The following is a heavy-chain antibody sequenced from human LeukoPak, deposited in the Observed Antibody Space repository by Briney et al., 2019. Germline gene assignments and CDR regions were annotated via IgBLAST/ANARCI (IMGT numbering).Heavy chain of an antibody. CDR1: GSSLTELS. Sequence: APVKVSCTVSGSSLTELSLYWVRQAPGKGLEWMGGFDVIDAKTFYAQKFQGRVTMTEDSSTDTAYMELSSLRSDDTAFYYCAAGRPYSLLDYWGQGTLLTVSS. CDR2: FDVIDAKT. CDR3: AAGRPYSLLDY. D-gene: IGHD5-18*01. J-gene: IGHJ4*02. V-gene: IGHV1-24*01.